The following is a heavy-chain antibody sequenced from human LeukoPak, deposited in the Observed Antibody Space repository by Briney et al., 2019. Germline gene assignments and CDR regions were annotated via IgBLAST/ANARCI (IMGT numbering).Heavy chain of an antibody. D-gene: IGHD1-26*01. V-gene: IGHV4-61*02. CDR1: GDSISRGDYY. J-gene: IGHJ3*02. CDR3: AGGGWVNAFDI. Sequence: PSQTLSLTCTVSGDSISRGDYYWSWIRQPAGKGLEWIGRISSSGSTNYNPSLKSRVTISVDTSKNQFSLKLSSVTAADTAVYYCAGGGWVNAFDIWGQGTMVTVSS. CDR2: ISSSGST.